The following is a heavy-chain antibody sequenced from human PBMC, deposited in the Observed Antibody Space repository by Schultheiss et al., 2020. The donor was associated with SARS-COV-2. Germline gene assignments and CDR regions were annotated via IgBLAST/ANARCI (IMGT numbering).Heavy chain of an antibody. CDR2: IYSGGST. CDR3: ARELIAVAGDIGYYYYGMDV. D-gene: IGHD6-19*01. CDR1: GFTFSSYS. Sequence: GGSLRLSCAASGFTFSSYSMNWVRQAPGKGLEWVSVIYSGGSTYYADSVKGRFTISRDNSKNTLYLQMNSLRAEDTAVYYCARELIAVAGDIGYYYYGMDVWGQGTTVTVSS. V-gene: IGHV3-66*01. J-gene: IGHJ6*02.